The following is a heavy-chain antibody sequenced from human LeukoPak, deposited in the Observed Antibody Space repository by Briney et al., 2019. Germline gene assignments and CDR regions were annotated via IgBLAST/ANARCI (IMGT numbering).Heavy chain of an antibody. Sequence: GGSLRLSCAASGFTVSSNYMSWVRQAPGKGLEWVSVIYSGGSTYYADSVKGRFTISRDNSKNTLYLQMNSLRAEDTAVYYCAKVDVWGSYTFDYWGQGTLVTVSS. J-gene: IGHJ4*02. V-gene: IGHV3-53*05. D-gene: IGHD3-16*01. CDR3: AKVDVWGSYTFDY. CDR1: GFTVSSNY. CDR2: IYSGGST.